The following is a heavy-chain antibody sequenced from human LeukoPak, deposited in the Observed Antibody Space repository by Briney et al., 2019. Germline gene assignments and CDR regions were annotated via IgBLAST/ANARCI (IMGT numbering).Heavy chain of an antibody. D-gene: IGHD2-2*01. CDR3: ARVELGGYCSSTSCYRTGDFDY. CDR2: IIPIFGTA. V-gene: IGHV1-69*13. CDR1: GGTFSSYA. Sequence: GASVKVSCKASGGTFSSYAISWVRQAPGQGLEWMGGIIPIFGTANYAQKFQGRVTITADESTSTAYMELSSPRSEDTAVYYCARVELGGYCSSTSCYRTGDFDYWGQGTLVTVSS. J-gene: IGHJ4*02.